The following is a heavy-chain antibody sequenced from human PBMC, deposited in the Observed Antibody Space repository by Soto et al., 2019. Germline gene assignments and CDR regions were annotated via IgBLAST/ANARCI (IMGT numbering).Heavy chain of an antibody. Sequence: EVQLVESGGGLVQPGRSLRLSCAASGFTFDDYAMHWVRQAPGKGLEWVSGISWNRGSIGYADSVKGRFTISRDNAKNSLYLQMNSLSAEDTALYYCAASDYWGQGTLVTVSS. J-gene: IGHJ4*02. CDR3: AASDY. V-gene: IGHV3-9*01. CDR1: GFTFDDYA. CDR2: ISWNRGSI.